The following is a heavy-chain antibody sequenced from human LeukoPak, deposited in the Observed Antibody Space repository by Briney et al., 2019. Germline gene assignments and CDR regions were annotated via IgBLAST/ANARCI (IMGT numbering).Heavy chain of an antibody. Sequence: GGSLRLSCAASGFTFSSYSMNWVRQAPGKGLEWVSSISSSSSFMYYADSVKGRFTISRDNAKNSLYLQMNSLRVEDTAVYYCAKDSLTTVDYWGQGSLVTVSS. CDR3: AKDSLTTVDY. CDR1: GFTFSSYS. V-gene: IGHV3-21*01. CDR2: ISSSSSFM. D-gene: IGHD4-11*01. J-gene: IGHJ4*02.